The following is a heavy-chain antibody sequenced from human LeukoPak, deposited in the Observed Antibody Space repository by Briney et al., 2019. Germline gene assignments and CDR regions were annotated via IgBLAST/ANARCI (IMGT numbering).Heavy chain of an antibody. Sequence: PSETLSLTCTVSGGSISSSSYYWGWIRQPPGKGLEWIGSIYYSGSTYYNPSLKSRVTISVDTSKNQFSLKLSSVTAADTAVYYCARDLPPYDSSGYSIYAFDIWGQGTMVTVSS. CDR2: IYYSGST. V-gene: IGHV4-39*07. D-gene: IGHD3-22*01. J-gene: IGHJ3*02. CDR3: ARDLPPYDSSGYSIYAFDI. CDR1: GGSISSSSYY.